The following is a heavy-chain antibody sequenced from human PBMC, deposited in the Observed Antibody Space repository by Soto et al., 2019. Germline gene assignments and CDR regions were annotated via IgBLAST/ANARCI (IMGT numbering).Heavy chain of an antibody. Sequence: GGSLKLSCAASGVTFDSYSMNWIRQAPGKGLEWVSSISGGSDYIYYADSVRGRFTISRDNSQKSLYLQMNSLRDEDTAIYYCVRDGNKFGNWFDPWGQGTLVTVSS. J-gene: IGHJ5*02. D-gene: IGHD2-15*01. CDR2: ISGGSDYI. CDR3: VRDGNKFGNWFDP. CDR1: GVTFDSYS. V-gene: IGHV3-21*01.